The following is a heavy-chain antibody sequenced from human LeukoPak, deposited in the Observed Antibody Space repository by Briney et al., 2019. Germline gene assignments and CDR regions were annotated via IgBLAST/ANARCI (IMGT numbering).Heavy chain of an antibody. V-gene: IGHV6-1*01. CDR1: GDSVSSNSAA. CDR3: ARGSSIAARQVWFDP. J-gene: IGHJ5*02. Sequence: SQTLSLTCAISGDSVSSNSAAWNWITQSQSRGLEWLGRTYYRSKWYNDYAVSVKSRITINPDTSKNQFSLQLNSVTPEDTAVYYCARGSSIAARQVWFDPWGQGTLVTVSS. CDR2: TYYRSKWYN. D-gene: IGHD6-6*01.